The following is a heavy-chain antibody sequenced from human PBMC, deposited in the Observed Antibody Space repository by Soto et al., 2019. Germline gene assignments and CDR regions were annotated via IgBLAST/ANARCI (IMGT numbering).Heavy chain of an antibody. D-gene: IGHD2-21*01. CDR3: ARLRIATNNYKWFDP. V-gene: IGHV4-31*03. CDR2: IYVTGAV. CDR1: GSALKSGNFY. Sequence: SVTLSLTCRVSGSALKSGNFYWSWIRQVPGKGLEWIGHIYVTGAVDYNPSLRDRITISQDTSERQFSLNLRLVTAADTAVYYCARLRIATNNYKWFDPWGQGTLVTVSS. J-gene: IGHJ5*02.